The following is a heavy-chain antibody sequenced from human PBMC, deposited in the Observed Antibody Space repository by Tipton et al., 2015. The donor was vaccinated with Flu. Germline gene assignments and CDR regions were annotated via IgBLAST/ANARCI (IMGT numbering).Heavy chain of an antibody. CDR1: GGSVSSGSYY. D-gene: IGHD3-3*01. CDR3: ARSRYYEFWSGYHQDV. J-gene: IGHJ6*04. CDR2: IYYREST. V-gene: IGHV4-61*01. Sequence: TLSLTCTVSGGSVSSGSYYWSWIRQPPGKGLEWIGYIYYRESTNYNHSLKSRVTISVDTSKNQFSRKLRSVTAADTAVYYCARSRYYEFWSGYHQDVWGKGTTVTVSS.